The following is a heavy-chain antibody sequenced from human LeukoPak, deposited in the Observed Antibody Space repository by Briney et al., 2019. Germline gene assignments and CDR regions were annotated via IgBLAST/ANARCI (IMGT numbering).Heavy chain of an antibody. Sequence: PGGSLRLSCAASGFTFSSYWMSWVRQAPGKGLEWVANIKQDGSEKYYVDSVKGRFTISRDNAKNSLYLQMNSLRAEDTAVYYCAKERIDYDFWSGYSYYFDYWGQGTLVTVSS. V-gene: IGHV3-7*01. J-gene: IGHJ4*02. CDR1: GFTFSSYW. CDR2: IKQDGSEK. CDR3: AKERIDYDFWSGYSYYFDY. D-gene: IGHD3-3*01.